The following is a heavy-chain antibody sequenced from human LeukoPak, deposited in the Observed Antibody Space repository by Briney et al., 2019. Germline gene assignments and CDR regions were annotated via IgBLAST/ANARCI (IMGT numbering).Heavy chain of an antibody. CDR2: INPNSGVT. V-gene: IGHV1-2*02. CDR1: GYTFTGYS. CDR3: AKDLSSIVVVVAANGFDY. D-gene: IGHD2-15*01. J-gene: IGHJ4*02. Sequence: ASVKVSCKASGYTFTGYSMHWVRQAPGQGLEWMGWINPNSGVTNYAQKFQGRVTMTRDTSISTAYMELSSLRSDDTAVYYCAKDLSSIVVVVAANGFDYWGQGTLVTVSS.